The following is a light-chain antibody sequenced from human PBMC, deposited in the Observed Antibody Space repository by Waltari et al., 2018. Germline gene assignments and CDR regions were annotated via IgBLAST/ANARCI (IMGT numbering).Light chain of an antibody. J-gene: IGKJ5*01. Sequence: DSVVTQSPHYLAVYLCQGPTIHCNPGHSVLNNRNNKNNVSWYQQKPVQPPKLLIYWASTRASGVPDRLSGSESGTDITRTVSSLQAEDVAVYYCQRYFDIVLFGQGTRVEIK. CDR3: QRYFDIVL. V-gene: IGKV4-1*01. CDR1: HSVLNNRNNKNN. CDR2: WAS.